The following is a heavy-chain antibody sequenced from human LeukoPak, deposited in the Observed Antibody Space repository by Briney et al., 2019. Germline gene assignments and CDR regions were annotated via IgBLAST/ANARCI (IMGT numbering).Heavy chain of an antibody. CDR2: INPSGGST. D-gene: IGHD4-17*01. V-gene: IGHV1-46*01. CDR1: GYTFTSYY. J-gene: IGHJ4*02. Sequence: GASVKVSCKASGYTFTSYYMHWVRQAPGQGLEWMGIINPSGGSTSYAQKFQGRVTMTRDTSTSTVYMELSSLRSEDTAVYYCAGQRRNYGDYVSRPPNDYWGQGTLVTVSS. CDR3: AGQRRNYGDYVSRPPNDY.